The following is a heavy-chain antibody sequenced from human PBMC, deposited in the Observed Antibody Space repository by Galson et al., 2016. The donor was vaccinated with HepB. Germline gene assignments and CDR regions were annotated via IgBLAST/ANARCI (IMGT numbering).Heavy chain of an antibody. Sequence: SVKVSCKASGGTFNNYAISWVRQAPGQGLEWMGGTIPIFTTANYAEKFQGRVSITADVTTSTSYLELGSLRSDDTAVYYWAHAGGYTYGYRGGSYFDSWGRGTLVSVSS. V-gene: IGHV1-69*13. CDR3: AHAGGYTYGYRGGSYFDS. CDR2: TIPIFTTA. CDR1: GGTFNNYA. J-gene: IGHJ4*02. D-gene: IGHD5-18*01.